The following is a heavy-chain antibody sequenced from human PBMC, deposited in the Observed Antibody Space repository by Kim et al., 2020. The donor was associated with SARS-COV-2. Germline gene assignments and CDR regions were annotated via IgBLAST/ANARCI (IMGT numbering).Heavy chain of an antibody. CDR3: AREEGLGLRYYFDY. J-gene: IGHJ4*02. CDR2: IYYSGST. CDR1: GGSISSGDYY. V-gene: IGHV4-30-4*01. Sequence: SETLSLTCTVSGGSISSGDYYWSWIRQPPGKGLEWIGYIYYSGSTYYNPSLKSRVTISVDTSKNQFSLKLSSVTAADTAVYYCAREEGLGLRYYFDYWGQGTLVTVSS.